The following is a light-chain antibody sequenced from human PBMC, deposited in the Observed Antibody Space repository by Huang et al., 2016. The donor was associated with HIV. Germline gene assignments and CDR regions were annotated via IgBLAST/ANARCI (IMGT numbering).Light chain of an antibody. CDR2: AAS. V-gene: IGKV1-39*01. Sequence: DIQMTQSPSSLSASVGDRVTITCRASQSISSYLNWYQQKPGKAPKLLIYAASSLQSGVPSRFSDSGSGTEFTLTISSLQPEDFATYYCQQSYSTPLTFGGGTKVEIK. CDR3: QQSYSTPLT. J-gene: IGKJ4*01. CDR1: QSISSY.